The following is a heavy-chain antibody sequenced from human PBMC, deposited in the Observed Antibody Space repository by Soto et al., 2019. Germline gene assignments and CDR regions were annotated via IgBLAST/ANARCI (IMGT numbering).Heavy chain of an antibody. Sequence: GGSLRLSCAASGFTFSRYGMHWVRRAPGKGLEWVAVISYDGSNKYYADFVKGRFTISRDNSKNTLYLQMNSLRAEDTAVYYCAKDTYYYDSSGYYPEYWGQGTLVTVFS. J-gene: IGHJ4*02. D-gene: IGHD3-22*01. CDR2: ISYDGSNK. CDR3: AKDTYYYDSSGYYPEY. V-gene: IGHV3-30*18. CDR1: GFTFSRYG.